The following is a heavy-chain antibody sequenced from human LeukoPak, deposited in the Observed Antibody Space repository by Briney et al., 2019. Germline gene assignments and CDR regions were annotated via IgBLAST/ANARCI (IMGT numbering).Heavy chain of an antibody. J-gene: IGHJ5*02. D-gene: IGHD2-8*01. V-gene: IGHV3-23*01. Sequence: GGSLRLSCAASGFSFGTYSFSWVRQAPGKGLEWVSGISASGGDTFYADSVKGRFTISRDNSKNTLSLQMNSLRVEDTAIYYCAKDVRRCNGACTWGQGTLVTVSS. CDR3: AKDVRRCNGACT. CDR1: GFSFGTYS. CDR2: ISASGGDT.